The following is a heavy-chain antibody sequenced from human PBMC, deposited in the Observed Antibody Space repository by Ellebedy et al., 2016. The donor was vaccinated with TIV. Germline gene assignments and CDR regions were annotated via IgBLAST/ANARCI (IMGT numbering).Heavy chain of an antibody. CDR2: IYPGDSDT. CDR1: GYSFTSYW. D-gene: IGHD5-24*01. V-gene: IGHV5-51*01. J-gene: IGHJ6*02. CDR3: ARHRGRRWLQPKYIYYYYGMDV. Sequence: GESLKISXKGSGYSFTSYWIGWVRQMPGKGLEWMGIIYPGDSDTRYSPSFQGQVTISADKSISTAYLQWSSLKASDTAMYYCARHRGRRWLQPKYIYYYYGMDVWGQGTTVTVSS.